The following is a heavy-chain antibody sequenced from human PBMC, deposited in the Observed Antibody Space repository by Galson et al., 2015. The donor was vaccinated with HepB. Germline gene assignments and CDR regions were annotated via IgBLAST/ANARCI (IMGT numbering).Heavy chain of an antibody. CDR1: GVTFSSYA. V-gene: IGHV1-69*13. CDR3: ARVGYLPRDPHYYYYMDV. D-gene: IGHD6-13*01. J-gene: IGHJ6*03. CDR2: IIPIFGTA. Sequence: SVKVSCKASGVTFSSYAISWVRQAPGQGLEWMGGIIPIFGTANYAQKFQGRVTITADESTSTAYMELSSLRSEDTAVYYCARVGYLPRDPHYYYYMDVWGKGTTVTVSS.